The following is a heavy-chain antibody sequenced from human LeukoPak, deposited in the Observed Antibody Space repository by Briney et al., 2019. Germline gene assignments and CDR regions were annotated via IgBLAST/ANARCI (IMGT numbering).Heavy chain of an antibody. Sequence: ASVKVSCKASGYTFTSYGISWVRQAPGQGLEWMGWISAYNGNTNYAQKLQGRVTMTTDTSTSTAYMELRSLRPDDTAVYYCASPSIPLGYCSSTSCYYYMDVWGKGTTVTVSS. CDR1: GYTFTSYG. CDR2: ISAYNGNT. CDR3: ASPSIPLGYCSSTSCYYYMDV. J-gene: IGHJ6*03. V-gene: IGHV1-18*01. D-gene: IGHD2-2*01.